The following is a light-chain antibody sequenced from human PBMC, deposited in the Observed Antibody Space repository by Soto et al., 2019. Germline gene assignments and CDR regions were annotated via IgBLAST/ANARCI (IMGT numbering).Light chain of an antibody. V-gene: IGLV2-14*01. Sequence: QSVLTQPASVSGSPGQTITISCTGTSSDVGGYNYVSWYQQHPGKAPKLMIYEVSYRPSGVSNRFSGSKSGNTASLTISGLQAEDEADYYCSSYTSSTSLGVFGTGT. J-gene: IGLJ1*01. CDR2: EVS. CDR1: SSDVGGYNY. CDR3: SSYTSSTSLGV.